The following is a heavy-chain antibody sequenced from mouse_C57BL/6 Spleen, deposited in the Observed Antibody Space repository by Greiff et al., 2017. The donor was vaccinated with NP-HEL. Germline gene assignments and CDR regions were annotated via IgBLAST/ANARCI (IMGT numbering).Heavy chain of an antibody. Sequence: VQLQQSGPGLVKPSQSLSLTCSVTGYSITSGYYWNWIRQFPGNKLEWMGYISYDGSNNYNPSLKNRISITRDTSKNQFFLKLNSVTTEDTATYYCARALITTVVAHWYFDVWGTGTTVTVSS. J-gene: IGHJ1*03. CDR3: ARALITTVVAHWYFDV. CDR2: ISYDGSN. CDR1: GYSITSGYY. D-gene: IGHD1-1*01. V-gene: IGHV3-6*01.